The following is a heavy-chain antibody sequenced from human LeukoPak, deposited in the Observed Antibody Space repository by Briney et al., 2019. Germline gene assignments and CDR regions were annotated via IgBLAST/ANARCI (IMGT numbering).Heavy chain of an antibody. CDR1: GGSISGHY. Sequence: SETLSLTCTVSGGSISGHYWTWVRQPPGVGLEWIGQIHYSGKADYNPSLRSGITISVDTSKNQMSLKVTSVAAAAAAVYYCARFGVDYDMDVWGQGTTVTVS. J-gene: IGHJ6*02. V-gene: IGHV4-59*11. CDR3: ARFGVDYDMDV. D-gene: IGHD3-16*01. CDR2: IHYSGKA.